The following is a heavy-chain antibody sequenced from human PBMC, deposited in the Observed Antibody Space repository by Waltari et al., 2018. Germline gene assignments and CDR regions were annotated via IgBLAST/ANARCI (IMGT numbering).Heavy chain of an antibody. D-gene: IGHD2-15*01. CDR1: GFTFRSYG. CDR2: IRYDGSNK. J-gene: IGHJ4*02. CDR3: AKDHGGRYCSGGSCYTFDY. V-gene: IGHV3-30*02. Sequence: QVQLVESGGGVVQPGGSLRLSCAASGFTFRSYGMHWVRQAPGKGLEWVAFIRYDGSNKYYADSVKGRFTISRDNSKNTLYLQMNSLRAEDTAVYYCAKDHGGRYCSGGSCYTFDYWGQGTLDTVSS.